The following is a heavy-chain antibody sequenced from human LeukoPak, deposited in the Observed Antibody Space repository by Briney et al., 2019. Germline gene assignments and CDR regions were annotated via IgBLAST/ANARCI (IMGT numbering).Heavy chain of an antibody. CDR3: ATNYDILTGYNWFDP. D-gene: IGHD3-9*01. CDR1: GGSFSGYY. CDR2: INHSGST. V-gene: IGHV4-34*01. Sequence: SETLSLTCAVYGGSFSGYYWSWIRQPPGKGLEWFGEINHSGSTNYNPSLKSRVTISVDTSKNQFSLKLSSVTAADTAVYYCATNYDILTGYNWFDPWGQGTLVTVSS. J-gene: IGHJ5*02.